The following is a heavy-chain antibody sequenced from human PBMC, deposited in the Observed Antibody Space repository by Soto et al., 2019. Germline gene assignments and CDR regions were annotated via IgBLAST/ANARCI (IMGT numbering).Heavy chain of an antibody. CDR1: GGTFSSYA. CDR3: ARSLPAAAAGYYGMDV. J-gene: IGHJ6*02. D-gene: IGHD6-13*01. V-gene: IGHV1-69*13. CDR2: IIPIFGTA. Sequence: GASVKVSCKASGGTFSSYAISWVRQAPGQGLECMGGIIPIFGTANYAQKFQGRVTITADESTSTAYMELSSLRSEDTAVYYCARSLPAAAAGYYGMDVWGQGTTVTVSS.